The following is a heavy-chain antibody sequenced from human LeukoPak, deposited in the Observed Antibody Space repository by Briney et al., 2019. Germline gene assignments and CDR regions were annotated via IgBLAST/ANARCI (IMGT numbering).Heavy chain of an antibody. Sequence: ASVKVSCKASGYTFTGYYMHWVRQAPGQGLEWMGWINPNSGGTNYAQKFQGWVTMTRDTSISTAYMELSRLRPDDTAVYYCARGRYCSSSSCFAARWFDPWGQGTLVTVSS. D-gene: IGHD2-2*01. CDR3: ARGRYCSSSSCFAARWFDP. CDR2: INPNSGGT. V-gene: IGHV1-2*04. CDR1: GYTFTGYY. J-gene: IGHJ5*02.